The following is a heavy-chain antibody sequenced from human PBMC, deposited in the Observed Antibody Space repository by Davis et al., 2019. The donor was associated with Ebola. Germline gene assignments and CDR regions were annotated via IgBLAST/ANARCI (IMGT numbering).Heavy chain of an antibody. D-gene: IGHD3-9*01. CDR3: ARDPATGSLTRDAFDI. Sequence: GESLKISCAASGFTVSSNYMSWVRQAPGKGLEWVSVIYSGGSTYYADSVKGRFTISRDNAKNTLYLQMNSLRADDTAVYYCARDPATGSLTRDAFDIWGQGTMVTVSS. CDR2: IYSGGST. J-gene: IGHJ3*02. V-gene: IGHV3-53*01. CDR1: GFTVSSNY.